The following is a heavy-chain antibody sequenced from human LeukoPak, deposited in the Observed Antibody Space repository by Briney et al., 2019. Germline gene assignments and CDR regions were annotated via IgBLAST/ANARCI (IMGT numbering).Heavy chain of an antibody. CDR3: ARLTWDTTMVRYYFDF. D-gene: IGHD5-18*01. CDR1: GGSISGYY. V-gene: IGHV4-59*08. CDR2: IYYTGST. Sequence: SETLSLTCTVSGGSISGYYWNWIRQPPGKGLEWIGYIYYTGSTSYNPSLKSRVTISLDTSKNQFSLKLGSVTAADTAVYYCARLTWDTTMVRYYFDFWGQGTLVTVSS. J-gene: IGHJ4*02.